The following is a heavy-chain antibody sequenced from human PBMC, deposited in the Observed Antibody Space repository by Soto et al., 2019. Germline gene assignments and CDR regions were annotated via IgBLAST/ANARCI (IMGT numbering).Heavy chain of an antibody. CDR3: ARVVRGWHPHFDS. V-gene: IGHV4-34*01. J-gene: IGHJ4*02. CDR1: GGPFNCYY. Sequence: PSETLSLTCAAYGGPFNCYYWSWIRQPPGKGLEWIGEINHSGSGNYNPSLKSRVTISLDTSKNQFSLKSDSVTAADTAVYYCARVVRGWHPHFDSWGQGTLVTVSS. CDR2: INHSGSG. D-gene: IGHD2-21*01.